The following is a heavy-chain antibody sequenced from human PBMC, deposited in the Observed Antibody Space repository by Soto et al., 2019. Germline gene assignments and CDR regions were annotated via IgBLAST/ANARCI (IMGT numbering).Heavy chain of an antibody. Sequence: EVQLVESGAGLVQPGGSLTLSCAASGFTLSGSTVHWVRQPSGNGLDWVGRIRSNGANNATAYAASVRGRFTISRDDSENTAFLQMDSLKAEDTAVYYYTKRSIADDAFDIWGQVTLVTFAS. V-gene: IGHV3-73*02. D-gene: IGHD6-6*01. J-gene: IGHJ3*02. CDR3: TKRSIADDAFDI. CDR2: IRSNGANNAT. CDR1: GFTLSGST.